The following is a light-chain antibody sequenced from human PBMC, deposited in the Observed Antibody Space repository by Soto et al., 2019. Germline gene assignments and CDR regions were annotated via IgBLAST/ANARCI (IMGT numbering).Light chain of an antibody. J-gene: IGKJ1*01. CDR3: QHYNSYSEA. CDR2: AAS. Sequence: IQFTQSPSSRSASVGDRVPITCRASQDIGIYLAWYQQKAGKAPKFLIYAASTLQSGVPSRFSGSGSGTEFTLTISSLQPDDLATYYCQHYNSYSEAFGQGTKVDIK. V-gene: IGKV1-9*01. CDR1: QDIGIY.